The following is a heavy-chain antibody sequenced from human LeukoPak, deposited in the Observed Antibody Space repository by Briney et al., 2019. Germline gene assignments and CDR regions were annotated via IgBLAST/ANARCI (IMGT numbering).Heavy chain of an antibody. D-gene: IGHD5-12*01. Sequence: GGSLRLSCAASGFTSSSYAMSWVRQAPGKGLEWVSAISGSGGSTYYADSAKGRFTISRDNSKNTLYLQMNSLRAEDTAVYYCATRRGGYDVNWFDPWGQGTLVTVSS. J-gene: IGHJ5*02. CDR2: ISGSGGST. V-gene: IGHV3-23*01. CDR3: ATRRGGYDVNWFDP. CDR1: GFTSSSYA.